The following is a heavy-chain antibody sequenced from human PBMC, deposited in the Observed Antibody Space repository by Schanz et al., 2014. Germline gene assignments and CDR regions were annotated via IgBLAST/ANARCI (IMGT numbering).Heavy chain of an antibody. Sequence: QVQLVQSGAEVKEPGASVKVSCKASGYTFTSNGITWVRQAPGQGLEWMGWINTYNGDTAYAQNMQGRVSMTTETAASTAYMELSSLRSQDTAVYYCATAEDASGSYGLPACGVWGQGTTVTVSS. D-gene: IGHD3-10*01. J-gene: IGHJ6*02. CDR2: INTYNGDT. CDR1: GYTFTSNG. CDR3: ATAEDASGSYGLPACGV. V-gene: IGHV1-18*04.